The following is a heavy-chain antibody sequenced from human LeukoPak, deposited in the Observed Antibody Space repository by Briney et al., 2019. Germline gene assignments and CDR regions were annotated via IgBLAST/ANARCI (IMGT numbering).Heavy chain of an antibody. J-gene: IGHJ5*02. CDR2: IYHSGST. CDR1: GVSISSNTR. D-gene: IGHD2-2*01. V-gene: IGHV4-4*02. CDR3: ARISSIIPAAPGWFDP. Sequence: PSGTLSLTCAVSGVSISSNTRWSWVRQPPGKGLDWIGEIYHSGSTNYNPSLKSRVTISVDKSKNQFSLNLSSVTAADTAVYYCARISSIIPAAPGWFDPWGQGTLVTVSS.